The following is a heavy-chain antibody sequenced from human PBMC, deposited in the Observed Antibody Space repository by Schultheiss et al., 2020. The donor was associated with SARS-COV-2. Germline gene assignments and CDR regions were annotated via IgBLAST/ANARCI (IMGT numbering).Heavy chain of an antibody. V-gene: IGHV3-33*08. D-gene: IGHD6-13*01. CDR3: ARDSGWYGHGMDV. CDR2: IWYDGSNK. CDR1: GFSFRSHA. Sequence: GGSLRLSCAASGFSFRSHAMSWVRQAPGKGLEWVAVIWYDGSNKYYADSVKGRFTISRDNSKNTLYLQMNILRAEDTAVYYCARDSGWYGHGMDVWGQGTTVTVSS. J-gene: IGHJ6*02.